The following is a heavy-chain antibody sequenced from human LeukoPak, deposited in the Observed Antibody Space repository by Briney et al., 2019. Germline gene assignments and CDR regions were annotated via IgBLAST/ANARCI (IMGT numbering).Heavy chain of an antibody. D-gene: IGHD3-16*01. CDR3: ARLGGDF. CDR2: IYYTGTT. J-gene: IGHJ4*02. V-gene: IGHV4-39*01. Sequence: SETLSLTCTVSGGSISYTGYFWGWIRQPPGKGLEWIGSIYYTGTTYYKPSLKSRVTISVDTSKNQFSLQLTSVTAADAAVYYCARLGGDFWGQGTLVAVSS. CDR1: GGSISYTGYF.